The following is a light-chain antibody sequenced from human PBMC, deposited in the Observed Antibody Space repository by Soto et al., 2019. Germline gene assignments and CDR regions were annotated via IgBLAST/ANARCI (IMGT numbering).Light chain of an antibody. CDR1: QSVSSSH. CDR3: QQRNKWPPVT. CDR2: DAS. Sequence: EIVLTQSPGTLSSSPGERATLSCRASQSVSSSHLAWYQQKPGQAPRLLIYDASNRATGVPTRFSGSGSGTDFTLTISSLEPEDFAVYYCQQRNKWPPVTFGGGTRVEIK. V-gene: IGKV3D-20*02. J-gene: IGKJ4*01.